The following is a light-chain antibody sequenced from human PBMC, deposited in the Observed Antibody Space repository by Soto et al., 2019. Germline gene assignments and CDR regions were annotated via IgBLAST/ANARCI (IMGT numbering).Light chain of an antibody. Sequence: QLTQSPSSLSASVGDRVTITCRASQGITNYLAWYQQKPGKDPKLLIYTASTLQSGVPSRLSGSGYGKDFNLTISSLQPEDFATYLCQPVDSYPITFGQGTRLDIK. CDR2: TAS. CDR3: QPVDSYPIT. V-gene: IGKV1-9*01. CDR1: QGITNY. J-gene: IGKJ5*01.